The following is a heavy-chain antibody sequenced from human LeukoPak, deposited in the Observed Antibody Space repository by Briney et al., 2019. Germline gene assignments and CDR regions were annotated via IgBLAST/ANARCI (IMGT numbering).Heavy chain of an antibody. CDR2: IKQDGSEK. CDR3: ARLGDAYSSSWYRLEYYFDY. V-gene: IGHV3-7*01. CDR1: GFTFSSYS. D-gene: IGHD6-13*01. Sequence: GGSLRLSCAASGFTFSSYSMTWVRQAPGKGLEWVANIKQDGSEKYYVDSVKGRFTIFRDNAKNSLYLQMNSLRAEDTAVYYCARLGDAYSSSWYRLEYYFDYWGQGTLVTVSS. J-gene: IGHJ4*02.